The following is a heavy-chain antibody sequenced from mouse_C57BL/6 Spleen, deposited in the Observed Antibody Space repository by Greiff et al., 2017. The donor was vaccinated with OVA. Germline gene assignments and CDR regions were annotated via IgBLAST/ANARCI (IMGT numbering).Heavy chain of an antibody. CDR1: GYTFTSYG. Sequence: VQLQQSGAELARPGASVKLSCKASGYTFTSYGISWVKQRTGQGLEWIGEIYPRSGNTYYNEKFKGKATLTADKSSSTAYMELSSLTSQDSAVSFCARGWYYYGSSYWYFDVWGTGTTVTVSS. J-gene: IGHJ1*03. V-gene: IGHV1-81*01. D-gene: IGHD1-1*01. CDR3: ARGWYYYGSSYWYFDV. CDR2: IYPRSGNT.